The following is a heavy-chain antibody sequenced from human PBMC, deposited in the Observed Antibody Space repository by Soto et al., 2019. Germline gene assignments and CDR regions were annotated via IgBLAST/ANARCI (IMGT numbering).Heavy chain of an antibody. D-gene: IGHD2-2*01. CDR1: GYPFPSLG. V-gene: IGHV1-3*01. CDR2: ISNAGSGNT. CDR3: ARESNHYQDFFQN. Sequence: ASVKVSCKTSGYPFPSLGVHWIRQPPGQRPEWMGGISNAGSGNTKYSQKFQDRLTITGDKRATTVYMALSSLTSEDTATYYCARESNHYQDFFQNWGQGTQVTVSS. J-gene: IGHJ4*02.